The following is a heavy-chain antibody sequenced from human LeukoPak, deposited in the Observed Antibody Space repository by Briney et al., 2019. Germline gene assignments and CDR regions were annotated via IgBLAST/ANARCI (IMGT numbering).Heavy chain of an antibody. D-gene: IGHD3-22*01. CDR1: GFTFSSFW. V-gene: IGHV3-7*01. Sequence: GGSLRLSCAASGFTFSSFWMTWVRQAPGKGLEWVANIKEDGSEKFFVDSLKGRFTISRDNAKSSLYLQMNSLRVEDTAMYYCARALGSRGYHFDNWGQGTLVTVSS. CDR2: IKEDGSEK. J-gene: IGHJ4*02. CDR3: ARALGSRGYHFDN.